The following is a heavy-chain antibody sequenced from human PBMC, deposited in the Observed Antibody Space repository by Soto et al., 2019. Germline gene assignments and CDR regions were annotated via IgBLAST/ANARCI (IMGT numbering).Heavy chain of an antibody. CDR3: ARASSVYPPYYFDY. CDR2: ISAYNGNT. V-gene: IGHV1-18*01. CDR1: GYTFTSYG. D-gene: IGHD3-16*02. Sequence: ASVKVSCKASGYTFTSYGISWVRQAPGQGLEWMGWISAYNGNTNYAQKLQGRVTMTTDTSTSTAYMELRSLRSDDTAVYYCARASSVYPPYYFDYWGQGTLVTVSS. J-gene: IGHJ4*02.